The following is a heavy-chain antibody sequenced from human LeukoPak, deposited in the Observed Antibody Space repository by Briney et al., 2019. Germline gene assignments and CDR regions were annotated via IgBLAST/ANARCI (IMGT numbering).Heavy chain of an antibody. D-gene: IGHD3-22*01. CDR1: GFTFSNAW. CDR2: IKSKTDGGTT. CDR3: TTFTMYYYDSSGYQPVGI. V-gene: IGHV3-15*01. Sequence: PGRSLRLSCAASGFTFSNAWMSWVRQAPGKGLEWVGRIKSKTDGGTTDYAAPVKGRFTISRDDSKNTLYLQMNSLKTEDTAVYYCTTFTMYYYDSSGYQPVGIWGQGTMVTVSS. J-gene: IGHJ3*02.